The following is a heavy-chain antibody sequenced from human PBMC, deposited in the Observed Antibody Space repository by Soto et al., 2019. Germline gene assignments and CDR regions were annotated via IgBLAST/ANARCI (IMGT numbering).Heavy chain of an antibody. D-gene: IGHD3-3*01. CDR2: IYYSGST. Sequence: SETLSLTCTVSGGSISSGGYYWSWIRQHPGKGLEWIGYIYYSGSTYYNPSLKSRVTISVDTSKNQFSLKLSSVTAADTAVYYCARCEMRDYDFWSGYHRNWYFDLWGRGTLVTVSS. J-gene: IGHJ2*01. CDR1: GGSISSGGYY. V-gene: IGHV4-31*03. CDR3: ARCEMRDYDFWSGYHRNWYFDL.